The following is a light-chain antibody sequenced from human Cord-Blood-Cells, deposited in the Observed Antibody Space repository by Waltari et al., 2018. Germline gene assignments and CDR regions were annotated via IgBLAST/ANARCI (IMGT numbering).Light chain of an antibody. CDR3: CSYAGSSTYV. CDR1: SSDVGSYNL. Sequence: QSALTQPASVSGSPGQSITISCTGTSSDVGSYNLFSWYQQPPRKAPKLMIYEGSKRPSGVSNRFSGSKSGNTASLTISGLQAEDEADYYCCSYAGSSTYVFGTGTKVTVL. J-gene: IGLJ1*01. V-gene: IGLV2-23*01. CDR2: EGS.